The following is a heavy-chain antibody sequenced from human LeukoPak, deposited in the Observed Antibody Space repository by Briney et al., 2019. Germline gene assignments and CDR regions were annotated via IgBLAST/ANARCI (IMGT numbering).Heavy chain of an antibody. CDR1: GGSFSSYY. J-gene: IGHJ4*02. Sequence: SETLSLTCTVSGGSFSSYYWSWIRQPPGKGLEWIGEINHSGSTNYNPSLKSRVTISVDTSKNQFSLKLSSVTAADTAVYYCARARSWLRTHSLDYWGQGTLVTVSS. CDR2: INHSGST. CDR3: ARARSWLRTHSLDY. V-gene: IGHV4-34*01. D-gene: IGHD5-12*01.